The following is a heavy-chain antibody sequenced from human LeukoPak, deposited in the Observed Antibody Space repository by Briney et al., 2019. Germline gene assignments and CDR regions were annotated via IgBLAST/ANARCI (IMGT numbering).Heavy chain of an antibody. CDR3: ARHTRGDMEGGNSYDY. CDR1: GGSISSYY. Sequence: SETLSLTCTVSGGSISSYYWGWIRQPPGKGLEWIGSIYYSGSTYYNPSLKSRVTISVDTSKNQFSLKLSSVTAADTAVYYCARHTRGDMEGGNSYDYWGQGTLVTVSS. J-gene: IGHJ4*02. D-gene: IGHD2-15*01. CDR2: IYYSGST. V-gene: IGHV4-39*01.